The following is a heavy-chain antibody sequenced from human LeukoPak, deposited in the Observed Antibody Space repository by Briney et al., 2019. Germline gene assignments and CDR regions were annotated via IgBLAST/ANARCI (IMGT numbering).Heavy chain of an antibody. V-gene: IGHV3-48*03. CDR3: ARDEPFSSGWSYAFDI. CDR1: GFTFSSYE. J-gene: IGHJ3*02. Sequence: PGGSLRLSRAASGFTFSSYEMNWVRQAPGKGLEWVSYISSSGSTIYYADSVRGRFTISRDNAKNSLYLQMNSLRAEDTAVYYCARDEPFSSGWSYAFDIWGQGTMVTVSS. CDR2: ISSSGSTI. D-gene: IGHD6-19*01.